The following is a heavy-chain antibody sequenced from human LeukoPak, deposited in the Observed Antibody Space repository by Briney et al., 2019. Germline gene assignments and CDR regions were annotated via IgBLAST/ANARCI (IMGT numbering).Heavy chain of an antibody. D-gene: IGHD1-26*01. CDR1: GYTFTGYY. J-gene: IGHJ3*02. Sequence: ASVKVSCKASGYTFTGYYMHWVRQAPGQGLEWMGWINPNSGGTNYAQKFQGRVTMTRDTSISTAYMELSSLRSDDTAVYYCAVVVGSYSNAFDIWGQGTMVTVSS. CDR3: AVVVGSYSNAFDI. V-gene: IGHV1-2*02. CDR2: INPNSGGT.